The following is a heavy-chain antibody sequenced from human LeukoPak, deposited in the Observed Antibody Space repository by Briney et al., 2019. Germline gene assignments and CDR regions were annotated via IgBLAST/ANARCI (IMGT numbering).Heavy chain of an antibody. CDR3: ARDLGGWYPPDYFDY. CDR2: INPNSGGT. J-gene: IGHJ4*02. Sequence: GASVKVSCKASGYTFNGYYMHWVRQAPGQGLEWMGWINPNSGGTNYAQKFQGRVTMTRDTSISTAYMELNRLRSDDTAVYYCARDLGGWYPPDYFDYWGQGTLVTVSS. CDR1: GYTFNGYY. D-gene: IGHD6-19*01. V-gene: IGHV1-2*02.